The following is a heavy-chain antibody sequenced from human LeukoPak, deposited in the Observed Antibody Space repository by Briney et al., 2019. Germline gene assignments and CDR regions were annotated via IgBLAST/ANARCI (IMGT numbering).Heavy chain of an antibody. J-gene: IGHJ4*02. Sequence: GGSLRLSCAASGFTFSTYAMSWVRQAPGKGLEGVSVISGSGGSTYYADSVKGRFTISRDNSKNTLYLQMNSLRAEDTAVYYCAKGTTTLVVTKIDYWGQGTLVTVSS. D-gene: IGHD4-23*01. CDR2: ISGSGGST. CDR3: AKGTTTLVVTKIDY. V-gene: IGHV3-23*01. CDR1: GFTFSTYA.